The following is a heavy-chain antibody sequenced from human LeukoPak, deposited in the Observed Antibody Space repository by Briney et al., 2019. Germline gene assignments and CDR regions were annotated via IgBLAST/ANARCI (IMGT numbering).Heavy chain of an antibody. Sequence: PGGSLRLSCAASGFTFSSYAMSWVRQAPGKGLEWVSAISGSGGSTYYADSVKGRFTISRDNAKNSLYLQMNSLRAEDTAVYYCASTRHYDILTGSRWFDPWGQGTLVTVSS. J-gene: IGHJ5*02. V-gene: IGHV3-23*01. CDR2: ISGSGGST. CDR1: GFTFSSYA. CDR3: ASTRHYDILTGSRWFDP. D-gene: IGHD3-9*01.